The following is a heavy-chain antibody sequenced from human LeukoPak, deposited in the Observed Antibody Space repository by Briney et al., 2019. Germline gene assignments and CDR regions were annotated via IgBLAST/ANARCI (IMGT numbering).Heavy chain of an antibody. D-gene: IGHD3-22*01. V-gene: IGHV1-2*02. Sequence: ASVKVSCKASGYTFTGYYMHWVRQAPGQGLEWMGWINPNSGGTNYAQKFQGRVTMTRDTSISTAYMELSRLRSDDTAVYYCARGGPTIPNKYYYDTSGYYPDFDYWGQGTLVTVSS. J-gene: IGHJ4*02. CDR3: ARGGPTIPNKYYYDTSGYYPDFDY. CDR1: GYTFTGYY. CDR2: INPNSGGT.